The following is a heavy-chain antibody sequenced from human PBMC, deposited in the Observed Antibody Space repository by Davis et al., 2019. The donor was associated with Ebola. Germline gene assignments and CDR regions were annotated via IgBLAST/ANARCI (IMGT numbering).Heavy chain of an antibody. D-gene: IGHD2-15*01. Sequence: GESLKISCAASGFTVSSNYMSWVRQAPGKGLEWVSVIYSGGSTYYADSVKGRFTISRDNAKNSLYLQMNSLRAEDTAVYYCARDPGYCSGGSCYSVAGYFDYWGQGTLVTVSS. V-gene: IGHV3-66*01. J-gene: IGHJ4*02. CDR1: GFTVSSNY. CDR3: ARDPGYCSGGSCYSVAGYFDY. CDR2: IYSGGST.